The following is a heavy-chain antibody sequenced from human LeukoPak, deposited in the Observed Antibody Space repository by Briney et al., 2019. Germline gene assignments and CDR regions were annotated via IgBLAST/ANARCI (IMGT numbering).Heavy chain of an antibody. V-gene: IGHV3-74*01. D-gene: IGHD6-6*01. CDR1: GFTFSSYW. CDR3: ARDRGIAARPPGSYYMDV. Sequence: GGSLRLSCAASGFTFSSYWMHWVRQAPGKGLVWVSRINSDGSSTSYADSVKGRFTISRDNAKNSLYLQMNSLGAEDTAVYYCARDRGIAARPPGSYYMDVWGKGTTVTVSS. CDR2: INSDGSST. J-gene: IGHJ6*03.